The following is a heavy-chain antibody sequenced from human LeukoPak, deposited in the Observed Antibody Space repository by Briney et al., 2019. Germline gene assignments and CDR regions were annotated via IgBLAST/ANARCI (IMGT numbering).Heavy chain of an antibody. CDR2: MNPDSGNT. Sequence: GASVKVSCKASGYAFNIYDISWVRQATGQGLEWMGWMNPDSGNTGFAQKFQGRVTMTRNTSITTAYMELSSLRFEDTAVYYCAVHLPGDYLDRWGQGTLVTVSS. CDR1: GYAFNIYD. J-gene: IGHJ4*02. CDR3: AVHLPGDYLDR. V-gene: IGHV1-8*01.